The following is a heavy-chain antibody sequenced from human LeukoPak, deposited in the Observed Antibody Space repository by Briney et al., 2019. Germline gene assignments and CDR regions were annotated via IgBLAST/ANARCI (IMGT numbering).Heavy chain of an antibody. CDR2: ISDNGRST. Sequence: GGSLRLSCGASGFTFSNNAMYWVRQAPGEGLEWVSGISDNGRSTYYADSVKGRFTISRDKSKNMLYLQMNSLRAEDTAIYYCAKDLAGTTSFDFWGQGTLVTVSS. D-gene: IGHD1-7*01. J-gene: IGHJ4*02. CDR3: AKDLAGTTSFDF. V-gene: IGHV3-23*01. CDR1: GFTFSNNA.